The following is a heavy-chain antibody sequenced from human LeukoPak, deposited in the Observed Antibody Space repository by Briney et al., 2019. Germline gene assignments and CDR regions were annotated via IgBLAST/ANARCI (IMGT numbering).Heavy chain of an antibody. CDR1: GGSINNYY. V-gene: IGHV4-4*09. CDR2: IYTSGST. J-gene: IGHJ4*02. CDR3: ARFTQGRGYSVYEHTYFFDY. D-gene: IGHD5/OR15-5a*01. Sequence: KPSETLSLTCTVSGGSINNYYWSWIRQPPGKGLEWIGCIYTSGSTNYNPSLKSRVTISVDTSKNQFSLKLSSVTAADTAVYYCARFTQGRGYSVYEHTYFFDYWGQGTLVTVSS.